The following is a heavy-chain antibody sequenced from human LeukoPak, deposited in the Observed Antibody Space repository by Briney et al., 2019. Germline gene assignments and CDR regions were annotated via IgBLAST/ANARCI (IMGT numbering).Heavy chain of an antibody. Sequence: PGRSLRLSCTTSGFTFADYAMTWVRQAPGKGLEWVSLISWDGGSTYYADSVKGRFTISRDNSKNSLYLQMNSLRTEDTALYYCAKDIGRPANYFDYWGQGTLVTVSS. V-gene: IGHV3-43*01. D-gene: IGHD6-6*01. J-gene: IGHJ4*02. CDR2: ISWDGGST. CDR1: GFTFADYA. CDR3: AKDIGRPANYFDY.